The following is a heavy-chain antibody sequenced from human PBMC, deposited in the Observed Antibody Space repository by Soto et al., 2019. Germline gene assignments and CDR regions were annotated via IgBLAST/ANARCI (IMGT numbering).Heavy chain of an antibody. V-gene: IGHV1-69*13. Sequence: SVKVSCKASGGTLSNYGISWVRQAPGQGLEWMGGIIPLLSTTNTAQKFQDRVTITADESTSTAYMDLSSLRSEDTAVYYCATIAAAGPGHYYYYGMDVWGQGTTVTVS. CDR3: ATIAAAGPGHYYYYGMDV. J-gene: IGHJ6*02. D-gene: IGHD6-13*01. CDR1: GGTLSNYG. CDR2: IIPLLSTT.